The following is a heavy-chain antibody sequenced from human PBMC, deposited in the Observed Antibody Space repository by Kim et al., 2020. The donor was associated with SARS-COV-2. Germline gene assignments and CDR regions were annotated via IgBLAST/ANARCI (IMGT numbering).Heavy chain of an antibody. D-gene: IGHD3-10*01. CDR3: AIRYPDSMVRGVMRAFDI. CDR1: GFTFSSYA. V-gene: IGHV3-23*01. CDR2: ISGSGGST. J-gene: IGHJ3*02. Sequence: GGSLRLSCAASGFTFSSYAMSWVRQAPGKGLEWVSAISGSGGSTYYADSVKGRFTISRDNSKNTLYLQMNSLRAEDTAVYYCAIRYPDSMVRGVMRAFDIWGQGTMVTVSS.